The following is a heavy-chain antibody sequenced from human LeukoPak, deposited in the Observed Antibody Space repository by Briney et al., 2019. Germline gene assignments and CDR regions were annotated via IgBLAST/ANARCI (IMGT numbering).Heavy chain of an antibody. CDR3: ARFHRQQLDYYYYMDV. D-gene: IGHD6-13*01. Sequence: SETLSLTCTVSGGSISSSSYYWGWIRQPPGKGLEWIGYIYYSGSTNYNPSLKSRVTISVDTSKNQFSLKLSSVTAADTAVYYCARFHRQQLDYYYYMDVWGKGTTVTISS. J-gene: IGHJ6*03. V-gene: IGHV4-61*05. CDR1: GGSISSSSYY. CDR2: IYYSGST.